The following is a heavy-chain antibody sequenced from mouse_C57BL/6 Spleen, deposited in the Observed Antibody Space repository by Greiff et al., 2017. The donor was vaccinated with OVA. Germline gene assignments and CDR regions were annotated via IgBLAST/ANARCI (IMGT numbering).Heavy chain of an antibody. V-gene: IGHV3-6*01. D-gene: IGHD3-3*01. CDR2: ISYDGSN. Sequence: EVHLVESGPGLVKPSQSLSLTCSVTGYSITSGYYWNWIRQFPGNKLEWMGYISYDGSNNYNPSLKNRISITRDTSKNQFFLKLNSVTTEDTATYYCARDRGWDYFDYWGQGTTLTVSS. J-gene: IGHJ2*01. CDR1: GYSITSGYY. CDR3: ARDRGWDYFDY.